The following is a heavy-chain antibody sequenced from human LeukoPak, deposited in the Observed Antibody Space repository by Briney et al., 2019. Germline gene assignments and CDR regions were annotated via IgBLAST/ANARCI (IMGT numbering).Heavy chain of an antibody. J-gene: IGHJ4*02. V-gene: IGHV4-59*08. CDR2: IYYNGNT. Sequence: SETLSLTCTVSGGSISSFYGSWIRQPPGKGLEWIGYIYYNGNTDYNPSLKSRVTISVDTSKNQFSLKLSSVAAADTAVYYCARTQPFGYSYGPYFDYWGQGTLVTVSS. D-gene: IGHD5-18*01. CDR1: GGSISSFY. CDR3: ARTQPFGYSYGPYFDY.